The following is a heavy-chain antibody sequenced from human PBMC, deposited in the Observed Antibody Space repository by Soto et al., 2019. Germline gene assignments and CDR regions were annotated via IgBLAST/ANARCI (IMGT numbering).Heavy chain of an antibody. CDR2: IIPIFDTA. CDR3: ARDSKIAAAWSGWYAGGYYYGMDV. V-gene: IGHV1-69*01. Sequence: QVQLVQSGAEVKKPGSSVKVSCKASGGTFSSYAISWVRQAPGQGLEWRGGIIPIFDTANYAQKFQGRVTIPAYESTSTAYMELRSLRSEDTAVYYCARDSKIAAAWSGWYAGGYYYGMDVWGQGTTVTVSS. D-gene: IGHD6-19*01. J-gene: IGHJ6*02. CDR1: GGTFSSYA.